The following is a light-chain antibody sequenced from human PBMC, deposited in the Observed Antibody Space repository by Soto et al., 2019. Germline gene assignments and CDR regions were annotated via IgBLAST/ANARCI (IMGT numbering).Light chain of an antibody. CDR2: EVS. CDR1: SSDVGGYNY. V-gene: IGLV2-14*01. CDR3: SSYTSSIYV. Sequence: QSVLTQPASVSGSPGQSITISCTGTSSDVGGYNYVSWYQQHPGKAPKLMIYEVSNRPSGVSNRFSGSKSGNTASLTISGLQAEDEADYYCSSYTSSIYVFGTGTKVT. J-gene: IGLJ1*01.